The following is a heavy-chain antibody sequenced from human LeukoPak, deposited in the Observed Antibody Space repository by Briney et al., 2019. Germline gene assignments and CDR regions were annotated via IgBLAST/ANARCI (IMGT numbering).Heavy chain of an antibody. J-gene: IGHJ4*02. CDR3: AKSAGSYFDSSGPFDY. Sequence: GGSLRLSCAASGFTFDAYTINWFRQAPGQGLEWVSLITWDGSSTYHADTVKGRFTISRDNSKNSLYLQMNSLRTEDTALYYCAKSAGSYFDSSGPFDYWGQGTLVTVSS. V-gene: IGHV3-43*01. D-gene: IGHD3-22*01. CDR2: ITWDGSST. CDR1: GFTFDAYT.